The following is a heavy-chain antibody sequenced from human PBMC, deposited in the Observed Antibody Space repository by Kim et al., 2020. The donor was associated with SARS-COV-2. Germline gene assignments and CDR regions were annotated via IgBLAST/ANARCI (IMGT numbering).Heavy chain of an antibody. Sequence: ASVKVSCKVSGYTLTELSMHWVRQAPGKGLEWMGGFDPEDGETIYAQKFQGRVTMTEDTSTDTAYMELSSLRSEDTAVYYCATGGEWLVPPANWGQGTLVTVSS. J-gene: IGHJ4*02. CDR2: FDPEDGET. D-gene: IGHD6-19*01. V-gene: IGHV1-24*01. CDR1: GYTLTELS. CDR3: ATGGEWLVPPAN.